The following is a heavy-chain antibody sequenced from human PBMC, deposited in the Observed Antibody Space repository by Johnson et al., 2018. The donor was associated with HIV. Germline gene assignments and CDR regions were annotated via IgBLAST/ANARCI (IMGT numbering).Heavy chain of an antibody. J-gene: IGHJ3*02. CDR1: GFTFSDAW. Sequence: MLLVESGGGLVKPGGSLRLSCVASGFTFSDAWMSWVRQAPGKGLEWVGRIKRKADGGATDYAAPVKGRFNISRDNSKNELYLQMNSLRAEDTAVYYCAKPPSMGADGFDIWGQGTLVTVSS. V-gene: IGHV3-15*01. CDR3: AKPPSMGADGFDI. CDR2: IKRKADGGAT. D-gene: IGHD3-16*01.